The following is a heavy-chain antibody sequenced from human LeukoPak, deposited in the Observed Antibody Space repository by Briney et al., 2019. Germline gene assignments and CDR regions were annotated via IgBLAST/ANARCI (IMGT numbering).Heavy chain of an antibody. CDR1: GFTFDDYG. CDR3: ARDLRYCSGGSCS. V-gene: IGHV3-20*04. CDR2: INWNGGST. D-gene: IGHD2-15*01. J-gene: IGHJ5*02. Sequence: GGSLRLSCAASGFTFDDYGMSWVRQAPGKGLEWVSGINWNGGSTGYADSVKGRFTISRDNAKNSLYLQMNTLRAEDTALYYCARDLRYCSGGSCSWGRGALVTVSS.